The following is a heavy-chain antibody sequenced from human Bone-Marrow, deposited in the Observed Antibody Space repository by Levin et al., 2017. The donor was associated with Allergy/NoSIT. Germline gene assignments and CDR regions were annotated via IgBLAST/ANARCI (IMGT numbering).Heavy chain of an antibody. CDR2: INHSGST. D-gene: IGHD3-16*02. J-gene: IGHJ5*02. V-gene: IGHV4-34*01. Sequence: SQTLSLTCAVYGGSFRGYYWSWLRQPPGKGLEWIGEINHSGSTNYNPSLKSRVTISVDTSKNQFSLKLSSVTAADTAVYYCARGDYVWGSYRRKDNWFVPWGQGTLVTVSS. CDR3: ARGDYVWGSYRRKDNWFVP. CDR1: GGSFRGYY.